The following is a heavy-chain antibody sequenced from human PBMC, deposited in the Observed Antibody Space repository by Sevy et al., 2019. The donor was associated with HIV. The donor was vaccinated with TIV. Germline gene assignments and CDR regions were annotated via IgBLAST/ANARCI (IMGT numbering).Heavy chain of an antibody. Sequence: SDTLSLTCAVYGGSFSGYYWNWIRQSPGKGLEWIGEINHSGSTHYNPSLKSRVTISVDTSKNQFSLRLNSVTAADTAVYYCARAPPVVVVPGAPSWFDPWGQGTLVTVS. CDR1: GGSFSGYY. J-gene: IGHJ5*02. CDR2: INHSGST. D-gene: IGHD2-2*01. CDR3: ARAPPVVVVPGAPSWFDP. V-gene: IGHV4-34*01.